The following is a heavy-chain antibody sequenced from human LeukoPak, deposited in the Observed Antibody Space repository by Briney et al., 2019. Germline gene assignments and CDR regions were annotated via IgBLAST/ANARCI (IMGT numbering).Heavy chain of an antibody. CDR1: GFSFSNYA. V-gene: IGHV3-23*01. D-gene: IGHD6-13*01. CDR3: ARISSSSWDYYYYGMDV. CDR2: ISGSGGST. Sequence: GGSLRLSCTASGFSFSNYAMSWVRQAPGKGLEWVSSISGSGGSTYYADSVKGRFTISRDNSKNTLYLQMNSLRAEDTAVYYCARISSSSWDYYYYGMDVWGQGTTVTVSS. J-gene: IGHJ6*02.